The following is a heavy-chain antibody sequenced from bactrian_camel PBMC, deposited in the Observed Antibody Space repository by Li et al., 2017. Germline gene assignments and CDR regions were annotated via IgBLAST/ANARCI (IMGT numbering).Heavy chain of an antibody. CDR2: IRRYSGTT. V-gene: IGHV3-3*01. CDR3: AAIIQCRANWNETGTYNY. Sequence: HVQLVESGGGSVQAGGSLRLSCHATAYANKAMGWFRQAPGKEREGVAAIRRYSGTTFYADSVKGRFTISQDNAKTTVYLQMNSLKPEDTAVYYCAAIIQCRANWNETGTYNYWGQGTQVTVS. D-gene: IGHD8*01. CDR1: AYANKA. J-gene: IGHJ4*01.